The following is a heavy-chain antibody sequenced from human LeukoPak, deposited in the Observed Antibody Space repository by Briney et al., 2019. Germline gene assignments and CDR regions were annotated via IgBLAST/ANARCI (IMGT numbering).Heavy chain of an antibody. J-gene: IGHJ4*02. CDR3: ATGETRFGELSSSN. CDR1: GFTFDDYA. Sequence: PGGSLRLSCAASGFTFDDYAMHWVRQAPGKGLEWVSGISWNSGSIGYADSVKGRFTISRDNAKNSLYLQMNSLRAEDTALYYCATGETRFGELSSSNWGQGTLVTVSS. V-gene: IGHV3-9*01. D-gene: IGHD3-10*01. CDR2: ISWNSGSI.